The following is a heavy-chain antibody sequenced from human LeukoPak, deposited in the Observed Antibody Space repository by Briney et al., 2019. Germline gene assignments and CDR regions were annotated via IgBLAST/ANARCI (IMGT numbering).Heavy chain of an antibody. V-gene: IGHV1-69*13. D-gene: IGHD6-13*01. Sequence: SVKVSCKASGGTFSSYAISWVRQAPGQGLEWMGGIIPPFGTANYAQKFQGRVTITADESTSTAYMDLSSLRSEDTAVYYCARGEGGSSSWYDYWGQGTLVTVSS. CDR3: ARGEGGSSSWYDY. CDR2: IIPPFGTA. J-gene: IGHJ4*02. CDR1: GGTFSSYA.